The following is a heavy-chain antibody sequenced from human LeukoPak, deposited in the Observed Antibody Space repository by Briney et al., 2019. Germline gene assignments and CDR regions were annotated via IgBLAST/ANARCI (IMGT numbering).Heavy chain of an antibody. J-gene: IGHJ3*02. CDR2: IKQDGSEK. Sequence: GGSLRLSCAASGFTFSSYWMSWVRQAPGKGLEWVANIKQDGSEKYYVDSVKGRFTISRDNAKNSLYLQMNSLRAEDTAVYYRARDGPGGSWYDAFDIWGQGTMVTVSS. D-gene: IGHD2-15*01. CDR3: ARDGPGGSWYDAFDI. CDR1: GFTFSSYW. V-gene: IGHV3-7*01.